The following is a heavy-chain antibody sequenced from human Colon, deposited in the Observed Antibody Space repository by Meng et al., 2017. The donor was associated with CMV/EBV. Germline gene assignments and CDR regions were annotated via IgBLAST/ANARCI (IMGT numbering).Heavy chain of an antibody. CDR2: ITQSGIT. J-gene: IGHJ4*02. CDR1: GWFFSHYY. V-gene: IGHV4-34*01. Sequence: HLQPWGAGPLQPSGTLSLTCAVYGWFFSHYYWSWIRQSPGKGLEWIGEITQSGITNYNPSLKSRVIISIDTSNNQFSLKLTSVTVADTAVYYCAGGSSQAWELLHYWGQGSLVTVSS. D-gene: IGHD1-26*01. CDR3: AGGSSQAWELLHY.